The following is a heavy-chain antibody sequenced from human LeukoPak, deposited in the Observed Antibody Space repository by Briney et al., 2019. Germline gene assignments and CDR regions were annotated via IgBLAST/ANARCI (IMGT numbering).Heavy chain of an antibody. Sequence: PGGSLRLSCAASGFTFDDYTMHWVRQAPGKGLEWVSLISWDGGSTYYADSVKGRFTISGDNSKNSLYLQMNSLRTEDTALYYCAKDPQRYNWNDLPDYWGQGTLVTVSS. CDR2: ISWDGGST. CDR3: AKDPQRYNWNDLPDY. V-gene: IGHV3-43*01. J-gene: IGHJ4*02. CDR1: GFTFDDYT. D-gene: IGHD1-1*01.